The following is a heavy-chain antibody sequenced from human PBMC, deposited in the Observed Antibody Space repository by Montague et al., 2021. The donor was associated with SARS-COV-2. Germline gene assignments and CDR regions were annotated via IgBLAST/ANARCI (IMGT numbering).Heavy chain of an antibody. CDR3: ARYTRQIRLIVFDYGMDV. V-gene: IGHV4-59*01. J-gene: IGHJ6*02. Sequence: SETLSLTCTVSGGSISSYYWSWIRQPPGKALEWIGYIYYSGSTNYNPSLKSRVTISVDTSKNQFSLKLSSVTAADTAVYYCARYTRQIRLIVFDYGMDVWGQGTTVTVSS. D-gene: IGHD4-17*01. CDR1: GGSISSYY. CDR2: IYYSGST.